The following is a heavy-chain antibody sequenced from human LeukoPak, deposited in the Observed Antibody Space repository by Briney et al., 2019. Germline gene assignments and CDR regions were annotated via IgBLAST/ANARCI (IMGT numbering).Heavy chain of an antibody. CDR2: MNPNSGNT. J-gene: IGHJ6*03. D-gene: IGHD3-10*01. Sequence: ASVKVSCKASGYTFTSYDINWVRQATGQGLEWMGWMNPNSGNTGYAQKFQGRVTITRNTSISTAYMKLSSLRSEDTAVYYCARGDYGSRGDYYYYYMDVWGKGTTVTVSS. V-gene: IGHV1-8*03. CDR3: ARGDYGSRGDYYYYYMDV. CDR1: GYTFTSYD.